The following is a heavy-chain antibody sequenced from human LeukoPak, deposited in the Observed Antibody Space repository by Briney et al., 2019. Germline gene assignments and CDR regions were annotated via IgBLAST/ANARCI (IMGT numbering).Heavy chain of an antibody. D-gene: IGHD6-19*01. CDR3: ARQTSFAVTEENWFDP. CDR2: INHSGST. J-gene: IGHJ5*02. CDR1: GGSFSGYY. Sequence: SETLSLTCAVYGGSFSGYYWSWIRQPPGKGLEWIGEINHSGSTNYNPSLKSRVTISVDTSKNQFSLKLSSVTAADTAVYYCARQTSFAVTEENWFDPWGQGTLVTVSS. V-gene: IGHV4-34*01.